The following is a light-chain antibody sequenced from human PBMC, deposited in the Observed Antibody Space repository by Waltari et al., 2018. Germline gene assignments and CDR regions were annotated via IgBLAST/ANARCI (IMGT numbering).Light chain of an antibody. J-gene: IGLJ3*02. Sequence: QSVLTQPPSASGTPGQRVIISCSGSSSIIGSDTVNWYQQLPGTAPRLLIYSTNQRPSGVPDLISCSKSGTSAFLSSSGLQSEDESDYYCAAWDGSQFARVFGGGTKLSVL. CDR1: SSIIGSDT. CDR3: AAWDGSQFARV. V-gene: IGLV1-44*01. CDR2: STN.